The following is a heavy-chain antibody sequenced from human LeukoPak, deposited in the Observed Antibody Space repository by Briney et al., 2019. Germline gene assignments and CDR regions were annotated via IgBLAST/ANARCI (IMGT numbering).Heavy chain of an antibody. CDR1: GFTFSSYD. Sequence: GGSLRLSCEVSGFTFSSYDMHWVRQTTGKGLEWVSGIGTTGDAHYPDSVKGRFTVSRENAKNSLYLQMNSLRAGDTAVYYCARGKRYSSSWFYNRFDPWGQGTLVTVSS. J-gene: IGHJ5*02. D-gene: IGHD6-13*01. CDR3: ARGKRYSSSWFYNRFDP. V-gene: IGHV3-13*01. CDR2: IGTTGDA.